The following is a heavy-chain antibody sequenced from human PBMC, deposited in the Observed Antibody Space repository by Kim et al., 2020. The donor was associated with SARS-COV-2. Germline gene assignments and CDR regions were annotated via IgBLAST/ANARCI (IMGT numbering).Heavy chain of an antibody. CDR3: AKGRYCSAGSCYPEFDY. CDR2: MSDDGSHK. D-gene: IGHD2-15*01. CDR1: GFTFSSYG. V-gene: IGHV3-30*18. Sequence: GGSLRLSCAASGFTFSSYGMHWVRQAPGKGLEWVAVMSDDGSHKSYAESVKGRFTISRDNSKNTLYLQMNSLRTEDTAVYYCAKGRYCSAGSCYPEFDY. J-gene: IGHJ4*01.